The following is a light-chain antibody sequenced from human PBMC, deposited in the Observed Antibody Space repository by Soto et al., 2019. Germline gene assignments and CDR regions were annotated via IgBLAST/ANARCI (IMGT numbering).Light chain of an antibody. CDR3: QQYGHSPRT. J-gene: IGKJ1*01. CDR2: AAS. V-gene: IGKV3-20*01. Sequence: EIVLTQSPGTLSLSPGERATLSCRASQSVADNYLAWYQQKPGQPPRLLIYAASRRAAGIPDTFSGSGSGTDFTLTITSLEPEDFAVYYCQQYGHSPRTFGQGTKVEVK. CDR1: QSVADNY.